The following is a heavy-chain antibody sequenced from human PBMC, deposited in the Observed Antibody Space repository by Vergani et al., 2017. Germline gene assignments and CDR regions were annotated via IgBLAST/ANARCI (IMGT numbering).Heavy chain of an antibody. Sequence: QVQLVQSGAEVKKPGSSVKVSCKASGGTFSSYAISWVRPAPGQGLEWMGRIIPIFGTANYAQKFQGRVTITADESTSTAYMELSSLRSEDTAVYYCAREPSYYDSSGEDPDYWGQGTLVTVSS. D-gene: IGHD3-22*01. CDR1: GGTFSSYA. CDR3: AREPSYYDSSGEDPDY. CDR2: IIPIFGTA. V-gene: IGHV1-69*18. J-gene: IGHJ4*02.